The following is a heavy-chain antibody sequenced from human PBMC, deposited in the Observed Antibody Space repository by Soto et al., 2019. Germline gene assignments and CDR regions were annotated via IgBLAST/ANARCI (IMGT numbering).Heavy chain of an antibody. Sequence: GGSLRLSCAASGFTFSVHSMNWVRRAPGKGLEWVSYISSTSSARYYADPVRGRFTISRDNVKYSLYLQMNSLTDEDTAVYYCARDSDIYYGMDVWGQGTTVTVSS. V-gene: IGHV3-48*02. CDR1: GFTFSVHS. CDR2: ISSTSSAR. CDR3: ARDSDIYYGMDV. D-gene: IGHD3-9*01. J-gene: IGHJ6*02.